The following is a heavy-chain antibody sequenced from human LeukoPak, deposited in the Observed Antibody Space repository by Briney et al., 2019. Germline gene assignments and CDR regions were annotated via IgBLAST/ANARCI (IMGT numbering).Heavy chain of an antibody. CDR3: ARRPGAFGAFDI. J-gene: IGHJ3*02. CDR1: GYSISSGYY. D-gene: IGHD1-26*01. Sequence: KPSETLSLTCAVSGYSISSGYYWGWIRRPPGRGLEWIGSIYHSGSTYYNPSLKSRVTISVDTSKNQFSLKLSSVTAADTAVYYCARRPGAFGAFDIWGQGTMVTVSS. V-gene: IGHV4-38-2*01. CDR2: IYHSGST.